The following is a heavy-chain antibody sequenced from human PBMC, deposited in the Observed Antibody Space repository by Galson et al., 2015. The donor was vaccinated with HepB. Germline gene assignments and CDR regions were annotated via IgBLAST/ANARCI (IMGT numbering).Heavy chain of an antibody. J-gene: IGHJ6*02. CDR1: GDAFSSYS. D-gene: IGHD6-13*01. CDR2: IILVSGTP. V-gene: IGHV1-69*06. CDR3: ARDTPGIVGTGPYYGMDV. Sequence: SVKVSCKASGDAFSSYSIRWVRQAPGPGLEWMGVIILVSGTPKYAQKFQGRVTISADTSTSTAYMELRSLRSEDTAVYYCARDTPGIVGTGPYYGMDVWGQGTTATVS.